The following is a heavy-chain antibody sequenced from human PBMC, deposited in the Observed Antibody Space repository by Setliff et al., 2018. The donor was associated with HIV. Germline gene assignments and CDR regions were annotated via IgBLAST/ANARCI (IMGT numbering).Heavy chain of an antibody. CDR1: GYTFTSYD. J-gene: IGHJ6*03. D-gene: IGHD6-19*01. Sequence: ASVKVSCKASGYTFTSYDINWVRQATGQGLEWMGWVNPNSGNTGYAQKFQGRVTMTRNTSIRTVYMELSSLRSEDTAVYYCARGAWYTSGWHSSRYMDVWGKGSTVPSP. CDR2: VNPNSGNT. V-gene: IGHV1-8*02. CDR3: ARGAWYTSGWHSSRYMDV.